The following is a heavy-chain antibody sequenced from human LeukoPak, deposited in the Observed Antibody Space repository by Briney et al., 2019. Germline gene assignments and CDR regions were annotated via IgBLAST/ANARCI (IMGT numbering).Heavy chain of an antibody. CDR1: GFNLHYFG. D-gene: IGHD3-16*01. V-gene: IGHV3-64D*06. Sequence: GFLKLFFSSSGFNLHYFGMGLVRPAPGEGLEYVSTISSNGGSTYYADSVKGRFTISRDDSKNTLYLRMSSLRAEDTAVYYCVKEGDYGYYFDYWGQGTLVTVSS. J-gene: IGHJ4*02. CDR2: ISSNGGST. CDR3: VKEGDYGYYFDY.